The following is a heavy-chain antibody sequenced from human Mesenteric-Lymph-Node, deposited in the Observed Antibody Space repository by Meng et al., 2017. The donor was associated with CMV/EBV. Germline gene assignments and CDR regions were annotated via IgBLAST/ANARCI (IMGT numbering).Heavy chain of an antibody. CDR2: IYYIGST. CDR1: GGSFSTYS. D-gene: IGHD1-14*01. Sequence: SETLSLTCTVSGGSFSTYSWSWIRQPPGKGLEWIAHIYYIGSTDYNPSLKSRVTISLDTSKNQFSLKLGSVTAADTAVYYCARDRNPEGYYYYGMDVWGQGTTVTVSS. CDR3: ARDRNPEGYYYYGMDV. J-gene: IGHJ6*02. V-gene: IGHV4-59*01.